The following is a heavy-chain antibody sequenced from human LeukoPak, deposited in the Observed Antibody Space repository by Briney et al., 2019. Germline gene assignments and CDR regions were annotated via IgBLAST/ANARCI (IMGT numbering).Heavy chain of an antibody. Sequence: SVKVSCKASGVSFSSYAISWVRQAPGQGLEWMGRIIPILGIANYAQKFQGRVTITADKSTSTAYMELSSLRSEDTAVYYCATGSTGSVYYYYGMDVWGQGTTVTVSS. V-gene: IGHV1-69*04. CDR2: IIPILGIA. D-gene: IGHD2-8*02. CDR3: ATGSTGSVYYYYGMDV. J-gene: IGHJ6*02. CDR1: GVSFSSYA.